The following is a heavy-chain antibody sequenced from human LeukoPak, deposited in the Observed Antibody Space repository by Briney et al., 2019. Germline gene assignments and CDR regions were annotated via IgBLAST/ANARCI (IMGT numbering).Heavy chain of an antibody. Sequence: ASVKVSCKASGYMFTGYYMHWVRQAPGQGLEWMGWINPNSGGTNYAQKFQGRVTMTRDTSISTAYMELSRLRSDDTAVYYCASGLDFDWFYFDYWGQGTLVTVSS. CDR3: ASGLDFDWFYFDY. CDR1: GYMFTGYY. CDR2: INPNSGGT. V-gene: IGHV1-2*02. J-gene: IGHJ4*02. D-gene: IGHD3-9*01.